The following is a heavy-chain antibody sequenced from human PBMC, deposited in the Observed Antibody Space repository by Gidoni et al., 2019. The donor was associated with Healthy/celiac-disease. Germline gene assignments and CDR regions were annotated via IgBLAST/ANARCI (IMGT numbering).Heavy chain of an antibody. Sequence: EVQLVESGGCLVQPGGSLRLSCAASGFTFSIYAMSLFRQAPGKGLEWVSAISGSGGSTYYADSVKGRFTISRDNSKNTLYLQMNSLRAEDTAVYYCAKGLVPAAIDHDYWGQGTLVTVSS. CDR3: AKGLVPAAIDHDY. J-gene: IGHJ4*02. CDR2: ISGSGGST. V-gene: IGHV3-23*04. CDR1: GFTFSIYA. D-gene: IGHD2-2*02.